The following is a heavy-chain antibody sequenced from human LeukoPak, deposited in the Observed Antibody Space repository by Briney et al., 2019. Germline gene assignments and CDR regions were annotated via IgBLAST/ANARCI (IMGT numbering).Heavy chain of an antibody. CDR1: GGSFSGYY. D-gene: IGHD4-11*01. CDR2: IDHSGST. Sequence: PSETLSLTCAVYGGSFSGYYWSWIRQPPGKGLEWIGEIDHSGSTNYNPSLKSRVTISVDTSKNQFSLKLSSVTAADTAVYYCGRSPTVTDWIDPWGQGTLVTVSS. V-gene: IGHV4-34*01. CDR3: GRSPTVTDWIDP. J-gene: IGHJ5*02.